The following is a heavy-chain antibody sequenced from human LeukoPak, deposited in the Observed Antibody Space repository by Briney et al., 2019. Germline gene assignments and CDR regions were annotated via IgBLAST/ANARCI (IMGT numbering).Heavy chain of an antibody. J-gene: IGHJ4*02. Sequence: GGSLRLSCAASGFTFSSYGMHWVRQAPGKGLEWVAFIRYDGSNKYYADSVKGRFTISRDNSKNTLYLQMNSLRAEDTAVYYCAKDWGIYSGYDRFDYWGQGTLVTVSS. CDR2: IRYDGSNK. CDR1: GFTFSSYG. D-gene: IGHD5-12*01. V-gene: IGHV3-30*02. CDR3: AKDWGIYSGYDRFDY.